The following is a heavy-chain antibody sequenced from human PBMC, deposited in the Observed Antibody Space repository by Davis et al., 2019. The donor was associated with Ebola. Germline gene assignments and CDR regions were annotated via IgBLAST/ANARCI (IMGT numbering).Heavy chain of an antibody. CDR1: GFTFDDYA. CDR2: ISGSGGST. CDR3: AKRGERQWLPLDY. D-gene: IGHD6-19*01. V-gene: IGHV3-23*01. Sequence: PGGSLRLSCAASGFTFDDYAMHWVRQAPGKGLEWVSAISGSGGSTYSADSVKGRFTISRDNSKNTLYLQMKSLRAEDTAVYYCAKRGERQWLPLDYWGQGTLVTVSS. J-gene: IGHJ4*02.